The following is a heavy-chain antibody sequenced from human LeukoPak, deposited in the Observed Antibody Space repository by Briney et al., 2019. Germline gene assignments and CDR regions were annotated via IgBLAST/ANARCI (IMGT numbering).Heavy chain of an antibody. CDR1: GFTFSRYG. J-gene: IGHJ4*02. Sequence: GGSLRLSCAASGFTFSRYGMHWVRQAPGKGLEWVAFIWYDGSNKYYAASVKGRFTISRDNSKNTLYPQMNSLRVEDTAVYSCAKTVTNYFDYWGQGTLVTVSS. D-gene: IGHD4-11*01. CDR2: IWYDGSNK. V-gene: IGHV3-30*02. CDR3: AKTVTNYFDY.